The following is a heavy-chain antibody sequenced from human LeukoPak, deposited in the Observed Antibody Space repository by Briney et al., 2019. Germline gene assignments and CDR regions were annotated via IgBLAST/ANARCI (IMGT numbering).Heavy chain of an antibody. Sequence: GGSLRLSCEASGFTFSSYNMNWVRQAPGKRLEWVSSVTSSSSYVFYADSVKGRFTISRDDAKNSLYLQMNSLRAEDTAVYYCARVGDYCSGGSCYPFDYWGQGTLVTVSS. CDR3: ARVGDYCSGGSCYPFDY. D-gene: IGHD2-15*01. J-gene: IGHJ4*02. CDR1: GFTFSSYN. V-gene: IGHV3-21*01. CDR2: VTSSSSYV.